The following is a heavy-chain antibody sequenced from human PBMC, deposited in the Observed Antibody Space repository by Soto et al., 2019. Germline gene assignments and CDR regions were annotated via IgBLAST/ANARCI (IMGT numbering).Heavy chain of an antibody. V-gene: IGHV3-33*01. J-gene: IGHJ6*02. CDR1: GFTFSSYG. D-gene: IGHD1-1*01. Sequence: QVQLVESGGGVVQPGRSLRLSCAASGFTFSSYGMHWVRQAPGKGLEWVAVIWYDGSNKYYADSVKGRFTISRDNSKNTLYLHMNSLRAEDTAVYYCARDIGRTTYYYYYGMDVCGQGTTVTVSS. CDR3: ARDIGRTTYYYYYGMDV. CDR2: IWYDGSNK.